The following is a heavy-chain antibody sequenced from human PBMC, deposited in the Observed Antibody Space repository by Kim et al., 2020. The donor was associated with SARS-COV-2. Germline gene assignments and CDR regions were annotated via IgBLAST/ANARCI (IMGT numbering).Heavy chain of an antibody. J-gene: IGHJ5*02. V-gene: IGHV4-59*13. CDR2: IYYSGST. Sequence: SETLSLTCTVSGGSISSYYWSWIRQPPGKGLEWIGYIYYSGSTNYNPPLKSRVAISVETSKNQFSLTLSSVTAADTAVYYCARSPPSYYYDSSGINWFDPWGQGTLVTVSS. D-gene: IGHD3-22*01. CDR3: ARSPPSYYYDSSGINWFDP. CDR1: GGSISSYY.